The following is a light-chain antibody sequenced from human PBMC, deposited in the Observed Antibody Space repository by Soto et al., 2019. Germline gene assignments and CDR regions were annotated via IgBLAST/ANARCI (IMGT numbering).Light chain of an antibody. Sequence: EIVMTQSPATLSVSPGERATLSCRASQSVNSNLAWYQQKPGQAPRLLISGASTRATGIPARFSGSGSETDFPLTISSLQSEDFAVYYCQQYNNWWTFGQGTKVEMK. CDR2: GAS. V-gene: IGKV3-15*01. CDR3: QQYNNWWT. CDR1: QSVNSN. J-gene: IGKJ1*01.